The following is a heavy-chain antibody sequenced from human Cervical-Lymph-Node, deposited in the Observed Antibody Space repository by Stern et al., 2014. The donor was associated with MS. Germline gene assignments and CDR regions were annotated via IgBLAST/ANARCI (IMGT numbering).Heavy chain of an antibody. Sequence: VQLVESGGGLVKPGESLRLSCAASGFTFSDYHMSWIRQAPGKGLEWISKIKGRGTTEDYADSVKGRFSISRDNAKSSLYLQMNSLRAEDTAVYYCARRERPYGTDVWGQGTTVTVSS. J-gene: IGHJ6*02. CDR2: IKGRGTTE. V-gene: IGHV3-11*01. CDR3: ARRERPYGTDV. D-gene: IGHD1-1*01. CDR1: GFTFSDYH.